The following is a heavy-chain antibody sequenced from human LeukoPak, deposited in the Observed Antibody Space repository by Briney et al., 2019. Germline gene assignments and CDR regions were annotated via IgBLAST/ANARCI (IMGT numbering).Heavy chain of an antibody. J-gene: IGHJ6*03. D-gene: IGHD2-2*02. Sequence: GASVKVSCKASGGTFSSYAISWVRQAPGQGLEWMGGIIPIFGTANYTQKFQGRVTITTDESTSTAYMELSSLRSEDTAVYYCARNPLGYCSSTSCYTPPLPYYYMDVWGKGTTVTVSS. CDR3: ARNPLGYCSSTSCYTPPLPYYYMDV. CDR1: GGTFSSYA. CDR2: IIPIFGTA. V-gene: IGHV1-69*05.